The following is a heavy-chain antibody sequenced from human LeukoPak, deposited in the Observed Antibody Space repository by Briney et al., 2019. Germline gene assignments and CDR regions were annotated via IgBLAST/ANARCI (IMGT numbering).Heavy chain of an antibody. Sequence: GGSLRPSCAASGFTFSSYAMSWVRQAPGKGLEWVSTISGSGGSTYYADSVKGWFTISRDNSKNTLFLQMNSLRAEDTAVYYCAKDFWSGYYSGYFDYWGQGTLVTVSS. J-gene: IGHJ4*02. D-gene: IGHD3-3*01. V-gene: IGHV3-23*01. CDR2: ISGSGGST. CDR3: AKDFWSGYYSGYFDY. CDR1: GFTFSSYA.